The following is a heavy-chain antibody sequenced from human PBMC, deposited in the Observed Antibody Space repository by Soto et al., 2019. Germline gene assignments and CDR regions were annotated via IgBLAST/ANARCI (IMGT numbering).Heavy chain of an antibody. Sequence: VQVVESGGGVVQPGRSLRLSCGASGFTFTSYGMHWVRQAPGKGLEWVAVISYDGGDKYYADSVKGRFTISRDNSKNTLYLQMNSLRAEDTAVYYCAKASGYCSSSTCSRLIYYYYGMDVWGQGTTVTVSS. J-gene: IGHJ6*02. CDR3: AKASGYCSSSTCSRLIYYYYGMDV. V-gene: IGHV3-30*18. D-gene: IGHD2-2*01. CDR2: ISYDGGDK. CDR1: GFTFTSYG.